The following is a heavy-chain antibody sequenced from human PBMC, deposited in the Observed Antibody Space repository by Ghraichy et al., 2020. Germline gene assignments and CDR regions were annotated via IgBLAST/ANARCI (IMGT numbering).Heavy chain of an antibody. J-gene: IGHJ5*02. Sequence: SETLSLTCTVSGGSISSSSYYWGWILQPPGKGLEWIGSIYYSGSTYYNPSLKSRVTKSVDTSKNQFSRKLSSVTAADTAVYYCASRVAYYYDSSGYRPDPWGQGTLVTVSS. CDR2: IYYSGST. D-gene: IGHD3-22*01. CDR3: ASRVAYYYDSSGYRPDP. CDR1: GGSISSSSYY. V-gene: IGHV4-39*01.